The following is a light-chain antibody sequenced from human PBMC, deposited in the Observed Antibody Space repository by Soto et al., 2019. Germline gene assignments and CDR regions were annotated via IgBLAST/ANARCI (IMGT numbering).Light chain of an antibody. CDR3: SSYTTVRTLV. CDR1: SSDLGDYNS. Sequence: QSVLTQPASVSGSPGQSITISCTGTSSDLGDYNSVSWYQHHPGKAPKLMIYDVSHRPSGVSNRFSGSKSGNTASLTISGLQTEDEADYYGSSYTTVRTLVFGEGTKLTVL. V-gene: IGLV2-14*01. CDR2: DVS. J-gene: IGLJ3*02.